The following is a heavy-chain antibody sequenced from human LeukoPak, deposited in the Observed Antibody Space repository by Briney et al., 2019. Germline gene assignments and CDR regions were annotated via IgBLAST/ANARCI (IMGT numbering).Heavy chain of an antibody. D-gene: IGHD2-21*02. V-gene: IGHV3-30*18. CDR1: GFTFSGYD. Sequence: GGSLRLSCVASGFTFSGYDVHWVRQAPGKGLEWVTLISYDGSNKYYADSVKGRFTISRDNPKNTLYLQMNSLRGEDTAVYYCAKGGPGDGNWFDLWGQGTLVTVSS. J-gene: IGHJ5*02. CDR2: ISYDGSNK. CDR3: AKGGPGDGNWFDL.